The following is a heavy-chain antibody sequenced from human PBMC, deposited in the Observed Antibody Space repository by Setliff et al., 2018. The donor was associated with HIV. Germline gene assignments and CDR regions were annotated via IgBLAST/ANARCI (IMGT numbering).Heavy chain of an antibody. CDR1: GGFISSSSYY. CDR2: IYTSGST. CDR3: ARVQMAYAAFDV. J-gene: IGHJ3*01. V-gene: IGHV4-39*07. Sequence: SETLSLTCSVSGGFISSSSYYWGWIRQPPGKGLEWIGNIYTSGSTNYNPSLKSRVTISVDTSKNQFCMKLSSVTAADTAVYYWARVQMAYAAFDVWGQGTMVTVSS. D-gene: IGHD4-17*01.